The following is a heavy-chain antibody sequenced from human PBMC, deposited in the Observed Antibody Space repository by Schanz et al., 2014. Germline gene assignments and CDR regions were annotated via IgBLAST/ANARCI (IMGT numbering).Heavy chain of an antibody. V-gene: IGHV3-21*04. J-gene: IGHJ2*01. CDR3: ARNRGSGGQNWYFDL. D-gene: IGHD1-26*01. CDR1: GFAFSSFA. Sequence: EVQLVESGGGLVKPGGFLRLSCTASGFAFSSFAMTWVRQAPGRGLEWVSSISTSGTYMYIADSLKGRLTISRDNTKNSLFLQLNSLRADDTAVYYCARNRGSGGQNWYFDLWGRGTLVTVSS. CDR2: ISTSGTYM.